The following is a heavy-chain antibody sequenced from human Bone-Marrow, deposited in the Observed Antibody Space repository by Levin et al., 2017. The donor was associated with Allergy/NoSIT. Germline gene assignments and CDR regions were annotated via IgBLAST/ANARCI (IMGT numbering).Heavy chain of an antibody. CDR3: AKGVLVMESGGNPYSFDL. J-gene: IGHJ4*02. V-gene: IGHV3-23*01. Sequence: GESLKISCAASGFTFSSYGMSWVRQAPGKGLEWVSSISASGGSTYYADSVKGRFTISRDRSKNTVFLQLNSLRAEDTAVYYCAKGVLVMESGGNPYSFDLWGQGTLVTVSS. CDR1: GFTFSSYG. CDR2: ISASGGST. D-gene: IGHD4/OR15-4a*01.